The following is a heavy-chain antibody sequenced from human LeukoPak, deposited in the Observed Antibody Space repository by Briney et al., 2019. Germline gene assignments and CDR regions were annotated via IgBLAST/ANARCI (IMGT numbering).Heavy chain of an antibody. CDR3: ARGREEYSSGWFRFDY. CDR1: GGSISSSNW. CDR2: SYHSGST. D-gene: IGHD6-19*01. Sequence: PSGTLSLTCAVSGGSISSSNWWSLVRQPPGKGLEWIVESYHSGSTNYNPSLKSRVTISVDKSKNQFSLKLSSVTAADTAVYYCARGREEYSSGWFRFDYWGQGTLVTVSS. J-gene: IGHJ4*02. V-gene: IGHV4-4*02.